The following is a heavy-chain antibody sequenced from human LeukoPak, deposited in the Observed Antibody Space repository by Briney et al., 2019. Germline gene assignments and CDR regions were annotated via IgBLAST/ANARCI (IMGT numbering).Heavy chain of an antibody. D-gene: IGHD3-3*01. CDR3: ARNLRITIFGVVRINWFDP. V-gene: IGHV4-30-4*08. Sequence: SETLSLTCAVYGGSFSGYYWSRIRQPPGKGLEWIGYIYYSGSTYYNPSLKSRVTMSVDTSKNQFSLKLSSVTAADTAVYYCARNLRITIFGVVRINWFDPWGQGTLVTVSS. CDR2: IYYSGST. J-gene: IGHJ5*02. CDR1: GGSFSGYY.